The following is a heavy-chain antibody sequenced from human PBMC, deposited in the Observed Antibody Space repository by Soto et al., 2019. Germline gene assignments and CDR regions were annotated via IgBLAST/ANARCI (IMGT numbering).Heavy chain of an antibody. D-gene: IGHD3-10*01. Sequence: LRLSCAASGFTFSSYGMHWVRQAPGKGLEWVAVIWYDGSNKYYADSVKGRFTISRDNSKNTLYLQMNSLRAEDTAVYYCARQSRVRGVEYYYYGMDVWGQGTTVTVSS. CDR2: IWYDGSNK. CDR1: GFTFSSYG. CDR3: ARQSRVRGVEYYYYGMDV. V-gene: IGHV3-33*01. J-gene: IGHJ6*02.